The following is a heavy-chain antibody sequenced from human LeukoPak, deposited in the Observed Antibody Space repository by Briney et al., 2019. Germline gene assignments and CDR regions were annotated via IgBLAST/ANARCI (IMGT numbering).Heavy chain of an antibody. CDR1: GGSFSGYY. CDR2: INHSGST. D-gene: IGHD2-2*01. J-gene: IGHJ4*02. V-gene: IGHV4-34*01. Sequence: PSETLSLTCAVYGGSFSGYYWSWIRQPPGKGLEWIGEINHSGSTNYNPSLKSRVTISVDTSKNQFSLRLSSVTAADTAVYYCARGRTGDIVVVPAAISYYFDYWGQGTLVTVSS. CDR3: ARGRTGDIVVVPAAISYYFDY.